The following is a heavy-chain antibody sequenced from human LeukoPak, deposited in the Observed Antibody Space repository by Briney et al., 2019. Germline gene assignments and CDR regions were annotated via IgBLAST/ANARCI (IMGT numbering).Heavy chain of an antibody. Sequence: KSSETLSLTCTVSGGSVSSDSYYWSWIRQPPGKGLERIGYIYYSGSSTYNPSLKSRVTISVDTSKNQFSLKLNSVTAADTAVYYCARGPRRIAVSGMLDYWGQGTLVTVSS. CDR2: IYYSGSS. V-gene: IGHV4-61*01. CDR3: ARGPRRIAVSGMLDY. CDR1: GGSVSSDSYY. D-gene: IGHD6-19*01. J-gene: IGHJ4*02.